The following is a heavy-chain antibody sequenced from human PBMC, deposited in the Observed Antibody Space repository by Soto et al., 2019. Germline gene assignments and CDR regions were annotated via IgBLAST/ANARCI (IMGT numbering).Heavy chain of an antibody. CDR3: AVNNWFDP. J-gene: IGHJ5*01. CDR2: VSASGTAT. V-gene: IGHV3-23*01. CDR1: GFAFSTCD. Sequence: GGSLRLSCAASGFAFSTCDIHWVRQAPGKGPEWVSRVSASGTATNYADSVKGRFTISRDNSKNTVYLQMNSLRVEDTALYFCAVNNWFDPWGQGTLVTVSS.